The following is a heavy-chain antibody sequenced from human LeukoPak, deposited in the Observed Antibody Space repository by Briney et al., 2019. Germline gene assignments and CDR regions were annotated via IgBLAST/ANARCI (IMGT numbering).Heavy chain of an antibody. CDR1: GFTFSDYY. J-gene: IGHJ4*02. CDR3: ARYYDSISPIDY. D-gene: IGHD3-22*01. V-gene: IGHV3-11*01. Sequence: GGFLRLSCAASGFTFSDYYMSWIRQAPGKGLEWVSYVSNSGSTIYYADSMKGRFTNSRDNAKNSLYLQMNSLRAGDTAVYYCARYYDSISPIDYWGQGTLVTVSS. CDR2: VSNSGSTI.